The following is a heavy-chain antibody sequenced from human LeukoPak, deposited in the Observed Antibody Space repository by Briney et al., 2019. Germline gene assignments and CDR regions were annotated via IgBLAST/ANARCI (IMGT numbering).Heavy chain of an antibody. V-gene: IGHV3-30*18. CDR1: GFTFSSYG. Sequence: PGGSLTLSCAASGFTFSSYGMHWVRQAPGKGLEWVAVISHDGSNNYYADSVKGRFTLSRDDSKNTLYLQMNSLTADDTAVYYCAKDVSVYCARLVNYYGMDAWGQGTTVTVSS. CDR2: ISHDGSNN. CDR3: AKDVSVYCARLVNYYGMDA. D-gene: IGHD2-21*01. J-gene: IGHJ6*02.